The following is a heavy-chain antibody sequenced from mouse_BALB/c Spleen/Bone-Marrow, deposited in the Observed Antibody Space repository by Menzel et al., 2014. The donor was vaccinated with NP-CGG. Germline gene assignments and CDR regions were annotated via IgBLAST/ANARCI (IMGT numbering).Heavy chain of an antibody. J-gene: IGHJ3*01. CDR3: ARETRTGAWFAY. D-gene: IGHD4-1*01. CDR2: IVPSSNYI. V-gene: IGHV1-4*01. Sequence: QVQLQQSGAELARPGASVKMSCKASGYTFTNYTMQWIRQRPGQGLEWIGYIVPSSNYINYNQYFKDKSTLTADKTSSKAYMQLNSQTYEEVAVYYCARETRTGAWFAYWGQGTLVTISA. CDR1: GYTFTNYT.